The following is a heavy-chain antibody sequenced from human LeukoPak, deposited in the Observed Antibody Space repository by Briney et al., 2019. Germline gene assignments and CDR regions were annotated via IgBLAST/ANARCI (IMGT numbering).Heavy chain of an antibody. D-gene: IGHD2-2*01. CDR1: GFTFSSYW. J-gene: IGHJ4*02. V-gene: IGHV3-7*04. CDR3: ARDFPCSSTSCYANDY. Sequence: PGRSLRLSCAASGFTFSSYWMSWVRQAPGKGLEWVANIKRDGSEKYYVDSVKGRFTISRDNAKNSLYLQMNSLRAEDTAVYYCARDFPCSSTSCYANDYWGQGTLVTVSS. CDR2: IKRDGSEK.